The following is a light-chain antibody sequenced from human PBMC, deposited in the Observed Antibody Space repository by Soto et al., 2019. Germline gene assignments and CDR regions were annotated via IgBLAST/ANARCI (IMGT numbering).Light chain of an antibody. Sequence: EGGLTQAPGNLSLSPGERATLSCRVSHSVSGDYLAWYQQKPGQAPRLLIYSASLKPAGIPDRFSGSGSATDFTLTISRLEPEDFALFYCHQYGSSPITFGQGTRLEIK. CDR2: SAS. V-gene: IGKV3-20*01. CDR3: HQYGSSPIT. J-gene: IGKJ5*01. CDR1: HSVSGDY.